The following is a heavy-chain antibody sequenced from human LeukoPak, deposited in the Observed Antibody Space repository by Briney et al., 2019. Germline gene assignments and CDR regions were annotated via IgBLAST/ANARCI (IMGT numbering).Heavy chain of an antibody. CDR2: ISSSSSTI. CDR3: ARDEEHYYGSGSHY. Sequence: GGSLRLSCAASGFTFSSYSMNWVRQAPGKGLEWVSYISSSSSTIYYADSVKGRFTISRDNAKNSLYLQMNSLRAEDTAVYYCARDEEHYYGSGSHYWGQGTLVTVSS. D-gene: IGHD3-10*01. V-gene: IGHV3-48*04. CDR1: GFTFSSYS. J-gene: IGHJ4*02.